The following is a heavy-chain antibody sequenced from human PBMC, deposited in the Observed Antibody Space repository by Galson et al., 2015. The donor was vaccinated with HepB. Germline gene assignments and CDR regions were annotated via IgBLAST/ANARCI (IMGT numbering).Heavy chain of an antibody. D-gene: IGHD6-19*01. J-gene: IGHJ4*02. CDR1: GFTFSNAW. V-gene: IGHV3-15*01. CDR3: TTDPIAVGPEPPGY. CDR2: IKSKTDGGTT. Sequence: SLRLSCAASGFTFSNAWMSWVRQAPGKGLEWVGRIKSKTDGGTTDYAAPVKGRFTISRDDSKNTLYLQMNSLKTEDTAVYYCTTDPIAVGPEPPGYWGQGTLVTVSS.